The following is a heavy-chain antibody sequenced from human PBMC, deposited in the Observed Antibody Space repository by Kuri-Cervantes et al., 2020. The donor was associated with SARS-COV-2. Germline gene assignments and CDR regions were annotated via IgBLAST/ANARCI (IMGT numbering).Heavy chain of an antibody. CDR3: ARGMVRGLIQSYYYGMDV. Sequence: ASVKVSCKASGYTFTGYYMHWVRQAPGQELEWMGWINPNSGGTNYAQKFQGWVTMTRDTSSTGYMELSRLRPDDTAVYYCARGMVRGLIQSYYYGMDVWGQGTTVTVSS. CDR2: INPNSGGT. V-gene: IGHV1-2*04. CDR1: GYTFTGYY. D-gene: IGHD3-10*01. J-gene: IGHJ6*02.